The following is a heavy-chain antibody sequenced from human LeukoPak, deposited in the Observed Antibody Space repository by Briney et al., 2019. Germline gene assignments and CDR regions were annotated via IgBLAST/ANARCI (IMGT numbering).Heavy chain of an antibody. J-gene: IGHJ4*02. CDR1: GGSISSYY. V-gene: IGHV4-4*07. Sequence: SETLSLTCTVSGGSISSYYWSWIRQPAGKGLEWIGRIYTSGSTNYNPSLKSRVTMSVDTSKNQFSLKLSSVTAADTAVYYCARASHSSGWFNFDYWGQGTLVTVSS. D-gene: IGHD6-19*01. CDR2: IYTSGST. CDR3: ARASHSSGWFNFDY.